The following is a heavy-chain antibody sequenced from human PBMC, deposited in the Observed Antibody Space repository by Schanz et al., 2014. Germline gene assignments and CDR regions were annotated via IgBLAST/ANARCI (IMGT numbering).Heavy chain of an antibody. D-gene: IGHD3-10*01. V-gene: IGHV3-21*01. CDR3: ARSGVDV. Sequence: EVQLVESGGGLVQPGGSLRLSCVASGFTFNNFGMNWVRQAPGKGLEWVSCITGGSTTYTYYADSVRGRFTISRDNAKSSVYLQMNSLRAEDTAVYYCARSGVDVWGQGTTVTVSS. CDR2: ITGGSTTYT. CDR1: GFTFNNFG. J-gene: IGHJ6*02.